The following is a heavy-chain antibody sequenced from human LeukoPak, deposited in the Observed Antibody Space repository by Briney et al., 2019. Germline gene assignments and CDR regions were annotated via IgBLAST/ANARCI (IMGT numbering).Heavy chain of an antibody. CDR3: ARGALWVYMDV. V-gene: IGHV3-9*01. D-gene: IGHD2-21*01. J-gene: IGHJ6*03. CDR1: GFTFDDYV. Sequence: PGRSLRLSCAASGFTFDDYVMHWVRQAPGKGLEWVSGISWNSGNIDYADSVKGRFTISRDNAKNSLYLQMNSLRAEDTALYYCARGALWVYMDVWGKGTTVTVSS. CDR2: ISWNSGNI.